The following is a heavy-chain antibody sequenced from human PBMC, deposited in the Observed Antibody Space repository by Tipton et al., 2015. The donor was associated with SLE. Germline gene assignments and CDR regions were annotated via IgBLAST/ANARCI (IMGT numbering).Heavy chain of an antibody. D-gene: IGHD6-19*01. CDR2: IYYSGST. Sequence: TLSLTCTVSSGSISNYYWSWIRQPPGKGLEWIGYIYYSGSTNCNPSLKSRVTISADTSKNQFSLRLSSVTAADTAVYYCARRDSSGWYTRDWYFDLWGRGTLVTVSS. J-gene: IGHJ2*01. CDR1: SGSISNYY. CDR3: ARRDSSGWYTRDWYFDL. V-gene: IGHV4-59*08.